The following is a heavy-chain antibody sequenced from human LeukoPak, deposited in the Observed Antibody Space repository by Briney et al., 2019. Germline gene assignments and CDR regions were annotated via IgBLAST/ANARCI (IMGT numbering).Heavy chain of an antibody. CDR3: ARDMPIEKPDFWSGYPRDAFDI. J-gene: IGHJ3*02. CDR1: GYTFTGYH. CDR2: INPNSGGT. D-gene: IGHD3-3*01. Sequence: ASVKVSCKASGYTFTGYHMHWVRQAPGQGLEWMGWINPNSGGTNYAQKFQGRVTMTRDTSISTAYMELSRLRSDDTAVYYCARDMPIEKPDFWSGYPRDAFDIWGQGTMVTVSS. V-gene: IGHV1-2*02.